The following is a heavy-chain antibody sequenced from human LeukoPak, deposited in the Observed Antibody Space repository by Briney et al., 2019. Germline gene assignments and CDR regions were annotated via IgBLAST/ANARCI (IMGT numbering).Heavy chain of an antibody. D-gene: IGHD6-13*01. CDR2: ISGSGGST. Sequence: GGSLRLSCAAPGFTFSSYAMSWVRQAPGKGLEWVSAISGSGGSTYYADSVKGRFTISRDNSKNTLYLQMNSLRAEDTAVYYCAKSNVASGYSSSWYPYWGQGTLVTVSS. J-gene: IGHJ4*02. CDR3: AKSNVASGYSSSWYPY. CDR1: GFTFSSYA. V-gene: IGHV3-23*01.